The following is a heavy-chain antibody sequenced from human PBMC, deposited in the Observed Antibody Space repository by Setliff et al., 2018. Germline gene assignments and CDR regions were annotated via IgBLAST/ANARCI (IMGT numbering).Heavy chain of an antibody. CDR3: ARTTGSTHNWLDP. V-gene: IGHV4-61*02. J-gene: IGHJ5*02. Sequence: SETLSLTCTVSGDSISSGSYHWSWIRKPAGKGLEWIGRIHPSGSTNYNPSLKSRVTISVDTSKNQFSPKVSSVTAADTAVYYCARTTGSTHNWLDPWGPGTLVTVSS. CDR2: IHPSGST. CDR1: GDSISSGSYH. D-gene: IGHD1-1*01.